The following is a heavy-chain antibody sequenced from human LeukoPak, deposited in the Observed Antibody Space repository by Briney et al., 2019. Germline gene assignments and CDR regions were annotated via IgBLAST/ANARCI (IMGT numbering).Heavy chain of an antibody. CDR2: INPSGGST. V-gene: IGHV1-46*01. J-gene: IGHJ4*02. CDR1: GYTFTSYY. D-gene: IGHD4-17*01. CDR3: ARVGYGDDFDY. Sequence: ASVKVSCKASGYTFTSYYMHWVRLAPGQGLEWMGIINPSGGSTSYAQKFQGRVTMTRDTSTSTVYMELSSLRSEDTAVYYCARVGYGDDFDYWGQGTLVTVSS.